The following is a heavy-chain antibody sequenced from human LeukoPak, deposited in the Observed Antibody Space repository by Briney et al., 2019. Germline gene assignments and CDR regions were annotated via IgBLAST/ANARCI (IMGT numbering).Heavy chain of an antibody. CDR3: ARDRNFWSAVGGY. V-gene: IGHV3-33*01. Sequence: GRSLRLSCAASGFTFSSYGMHWVRQAPGKGLEWVAVIWYDGSNKYYADSVKGRLTISRDNAKNTLYLQMNSLRAEDTAVYYCARDRNFWSAVGGYWGQGTLVTVSS. CDR1: GFTFSSYG. CDR2: IWYDGSNK. J-gene: IGHJ4*02. D-gene: IGHD3-3*01.